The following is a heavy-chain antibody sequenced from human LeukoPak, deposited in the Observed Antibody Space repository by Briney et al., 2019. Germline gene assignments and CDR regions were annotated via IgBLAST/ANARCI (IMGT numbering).Heavy chain of an antibody. V-gene: IGHV3-30-3*01. CDR1: GFTFSSYA. D-gene: IGHD3-9*01. J-gene: IGHJ4*02. Sequence: GRSLRLSCAASGFTFSSYAMHWIRQDPGKRLEWVAVISYDGSNKYYADSVKGRFTISRDNSKNTLYLQMNSLRAEDTAVYYCARVRYDYDILTEEDYWGQGTLVTVSS. CDR3: ARVRYDYDILTEEDY. CDR2: ISYDGSNK.